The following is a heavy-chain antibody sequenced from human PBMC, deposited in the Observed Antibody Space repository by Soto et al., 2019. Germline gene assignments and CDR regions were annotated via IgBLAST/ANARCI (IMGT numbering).Heavy chain of an antibody. J-gene: IGHJ5*02. D-gene: IGHD6-6*01. CDR1: GGSISSSSYY. CDR3: AGRYIAARLENWFDP. CDR2: IYYSGST. V-gene: IGHV4-39*01. Sequence: SETLSLTCTVSGGSISSSSYYWGWIRQPPGKGLEWIGSIYYSGSTYYNPSLKSRVTISVDTSKNQYSLKLSSVTAADTALYYCAGRYIAARLENWFDPWGQGTLVTVSS.